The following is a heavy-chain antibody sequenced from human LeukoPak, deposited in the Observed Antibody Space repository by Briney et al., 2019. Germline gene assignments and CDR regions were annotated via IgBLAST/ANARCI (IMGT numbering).Heavy chain of an antibody. CDR2: ISYSGST. V-gene: IGHV4-59*01. Sequence: PSETLSLTCTVSGGSISSYYWGWIRQPPGKGLEWIGHISYSGSTNYNPSLKSRVTISIDTSRKQFSLKLSSVTAADTAVYYCVRCGGGKTAMDCVCWGQGTLVTVYS. D-gene: IGHD5-18*01. J-gene: IGHJ4*02. CDR3: VRCGGGKTAMDCVC. CDR1: GGSISSYY.